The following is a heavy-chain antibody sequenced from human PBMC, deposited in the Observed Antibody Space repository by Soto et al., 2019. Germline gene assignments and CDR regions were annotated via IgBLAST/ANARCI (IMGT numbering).Heavy chain of an antibody. V-gene: IGHV4-31*03. J-gene: IGHJ3*02. CDR3: VGESSSDAFDI. Sequence: QVQLQESGQGLVKPSQTLSLTCTVSGGSISSGGYYWSWIRQHPGKGLEWIGYIYYSGSTYYNPSLKSRVTISVDTSNNQFSLKLSSVTAADTAVYYCVGESSSDAFDILGQGTMVTVSS. CDR2: IYYSGST. D-gene: IGHD3-10*01. CDR1: GGSISSGGYY.